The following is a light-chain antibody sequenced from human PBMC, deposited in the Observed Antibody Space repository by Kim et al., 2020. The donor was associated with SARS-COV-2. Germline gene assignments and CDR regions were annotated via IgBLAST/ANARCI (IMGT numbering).Light chain of an antibody. CDR3: QKYNTAPWT. CDR2: AAS. Sequence: ASVGHRFPITCRASQDIANSLAWYQQKPGTVPTLLIYAASALKSGVPSRFRGSGSGTEFTLTIGSLQTEDVATYYCQKYNTAPWTFGPGTKVYIK. J-gene: IGKJ1*01. V-gene: IGKV1-27*01. CDR1: QDIANS.